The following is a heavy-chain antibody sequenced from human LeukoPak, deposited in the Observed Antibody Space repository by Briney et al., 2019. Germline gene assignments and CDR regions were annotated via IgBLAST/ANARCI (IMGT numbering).Heavy chain of an antibody. CDR2: ISSNGGST. Sequence: PGGSLGLSCSASGFTFSSYAMHWVRQAPGKGLEYVSAISSNGGSTYYADSVKGRFTISRDNSKNTLYLQMSSLRAEDTAVYYCAGRRIVGATKDAFDIWGQGTMVTVSS. J-gene: IGHJ3*02. V-gene: IGHV3-64D*06. CDR3: AGRRIVGATKDAFDI. CDR1: GFTFSSYA. D-gene: IGHD1-26*01.